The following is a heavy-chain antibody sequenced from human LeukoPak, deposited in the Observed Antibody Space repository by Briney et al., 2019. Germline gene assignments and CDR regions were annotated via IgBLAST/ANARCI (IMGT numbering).Heavy chain of an antibody. D-gene: IGHD5-12*01. J-gene: IGHJ4*02. CDR3: ARELSGSVDY. V-gene: IGHV1-69*04. CDR2: IIPIFGIA. CDR1: GGTFSSYA. Sequence: SVKVSCKASGGTFSSYAISWVRQAPGQGLEWMGRIIPIFGIANYAQKFQGRVTITADKSTSTAYMELSSLRSEDTAVYYCARELSGSVDYWGQGTLVTVSS.